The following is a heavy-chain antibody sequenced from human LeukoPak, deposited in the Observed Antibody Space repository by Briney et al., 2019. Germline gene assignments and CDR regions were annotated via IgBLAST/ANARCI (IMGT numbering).Heavy chain of an antibody. J-gene: IGHJ5*02. Sequence: GASVKVSCKASGYTFTSYYMHWVRQAPGQGLKWMGIINPSGGSTSYAQKFQGRVTMTRDMSTSTVYMELSSLRSEDTAVYYCARGGGGNNWFDPWGQGTLVTVSS. D-gene: IGHD2-15*01. CDR3: ARGGGGNNWFDP. CDR1: GYTFTSYY. CDR2: INPSGGST. V-gene: IGHV1-46*01.